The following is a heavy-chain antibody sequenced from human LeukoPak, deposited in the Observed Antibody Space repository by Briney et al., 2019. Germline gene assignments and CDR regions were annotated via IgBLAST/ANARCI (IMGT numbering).Heavy chain of an antibody. CDR1: GGSISSSSYY. Sequence: SETLSLTCTVSGGSISSSSYYWGWIRQPPGKGLEWIGSIYYSGSTYYNPSLKSRVTISVNTSKNQFSLKLSSVTAADTAVYYCARAIRWSYFDYWGQGTLVTVSS. V-gene: IGHV4-39*07. CDR2: IYYSGST. CDR3: ARAIRWSYFDY. D-gene: IGHD3-10*01. J-gene: IGHJ4*02.